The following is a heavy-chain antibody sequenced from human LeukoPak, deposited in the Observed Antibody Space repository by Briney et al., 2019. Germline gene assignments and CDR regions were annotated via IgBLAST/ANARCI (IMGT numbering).Heavy chain of an antibody. J-gene: IGHJ6*02. V-gene: IGHV1-3*01. CDR3: ARDPVAAPPLNYYYGMDV. Sequence: ASVKVSCKASGYTFTSYAIHWVRQAPGQRLEWMGWINVGNGNTKYSQKFQGRVTITRDTSASTVYMELSSLRSEDTAVYYCARDPVAAPPLNYYYGMDVWGQGTTVTVSS. CDR2: INVGNGNT. D-gene: IGHD2-15*01. CDR1: GYTFTSYA.